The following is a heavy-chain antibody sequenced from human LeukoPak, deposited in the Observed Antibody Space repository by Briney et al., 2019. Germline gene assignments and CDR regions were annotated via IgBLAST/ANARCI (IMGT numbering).Heavy chain of an antibody. J-gene: IGHJ4*02. CDR3: ARVAWGSGSAVGY. CDR1: GFTFSSYA. D-gene: IGHD3-10*01. Sequence: GGSLRLSCAASGFTFSSYAMSWVRQAPGRGLEWVSYISGSGTTIYYADSVKGRFTISRDNAKNSLYLQMNSLRAEDTAVYYCARVAWGSGSAVGYWGQGTLVTVSS. V-gene: IGHV3-48*04. CDR2: ISGSGTTI.